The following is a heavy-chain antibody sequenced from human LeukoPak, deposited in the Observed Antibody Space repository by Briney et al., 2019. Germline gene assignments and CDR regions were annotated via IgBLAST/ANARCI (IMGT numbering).Heavy chain of an antibody. V-gene: IGHV1-2*02. CDR1: GYTFTSYG. J-gene: IGHJ5*02. D-gene: IGHD4-23*01. Sequence: ASVKVSCKASGYTFTSYGISWVRQAPGQGLEWMGWINPNSGGTKYAQKFQGRVTMTRDTSISTAYMELSRLKSDDTAVYYCARPGGVVTNFYDNWFDPWGQGTLVTVSS. CDR3: ARPGGVVTNFYDNWFDP. CDR2: INPNSGGT.